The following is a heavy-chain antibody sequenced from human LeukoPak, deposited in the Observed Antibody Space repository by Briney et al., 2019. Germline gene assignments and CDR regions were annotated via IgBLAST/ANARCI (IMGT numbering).Heavy chain of an antibody. V-gene: IGHV1-69*04. Sequence: ASVKVSCKASGGTFSSYAISWVRQAPGQGLEWMGRIIPILGIANYAQKFQGRVTITADKSTSTAYMELSSLRSEDTAVYYCARLGEQPYYFDYWGQGTLVTVSS. D-gene: IGHD1-26*01. CDR2: IIPILGIA. J-gene: IGHJ4*02. CDR3: ARLGEQPYYFDY. CDR1: GGTFSSYA.